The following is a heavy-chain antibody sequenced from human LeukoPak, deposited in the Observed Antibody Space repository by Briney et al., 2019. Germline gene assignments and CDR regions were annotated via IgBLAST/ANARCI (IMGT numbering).Heavy chain of an antibody. V-gene: IGHV3-73*01. D-gene: IGHD6-13*01. CDR2: IRSKANSYAT. J-gene: IGHJ5*02. Sequence: PGGSLKLSCAASRFTFSGSAMHWVRQASGKGLEWVGRIRSKANSYATAYAASVKGRFTISRDDSKNTAYLQMNSLKTEDTAVYYCTTSGYSSSFPFDPWGQGTLVTVSS. CDR1: RFTFSGSA. CDR3: TTSGYSSSFPFDP.